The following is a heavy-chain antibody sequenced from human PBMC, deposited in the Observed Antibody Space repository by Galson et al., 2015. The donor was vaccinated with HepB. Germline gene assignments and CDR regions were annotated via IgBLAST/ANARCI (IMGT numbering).Heavy chain of an antibody. J-gene: IGHJ3*02. V-gene: IGHV4-31*03. CDR1: GGSISSGGYY. CDR2: IYYSGST. Sequence: TLSLTCTVSGGSISSGGYYWSWIRQHPGKGLEWIGYIYYSGSTYYNPSLKSRVTISVDTSKNQFSLKLSSVTAADTAVYYCARDFVVYDSGIDAFDIWGQGTMVTVSS. D-gene: IGHD3-22*01. CDR3: ARDFVVYDSGIDAFDI.